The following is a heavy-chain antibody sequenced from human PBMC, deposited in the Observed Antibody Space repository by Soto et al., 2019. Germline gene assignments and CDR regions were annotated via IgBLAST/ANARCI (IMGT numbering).Heavy chain of an antibody. J-gene: IGHJ4*02. D-gene: IGHD3-22*01. Sequence: ASVKVSCKVSGYTLTELSMHWVRQAPGKGLEWMGGFDPEDGETIYAQKFQGRVTMTEDTSTDTAYMELSSLRSEDTAVYYCATVRLNYYDSSGYYRAFDYWGQGTLVTVSS. CDR3: ATVRLNYYDSSGYYRAFDY. V-gene: IGHV1-24*01. CDR1: GYTLTELS. CDR2: FDPEDGET.